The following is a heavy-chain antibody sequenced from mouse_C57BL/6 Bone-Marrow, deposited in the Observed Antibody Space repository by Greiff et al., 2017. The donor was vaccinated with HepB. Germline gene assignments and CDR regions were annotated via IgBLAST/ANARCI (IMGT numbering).Heavy chain of an antibody. CDR2: ISSGGSYT. D-gene: IGHD4-1*01. CDR3: ARQGTWDCFAY. J-gene: IGHJ3*01. Sequence: EVKLVESGGDLVKPGGSLKLSCAASGFTFSSYGMSWVRQTPYKRLEWVATISSGGSYTYYPDSVKGRFTISRDNAKNTLYLQMSSLKSEDTAMYYYARQGTWDCFAYWGRGTLVTVSA. V-gene: IGHV5-6*01. CDR1: GFTFSSYG.